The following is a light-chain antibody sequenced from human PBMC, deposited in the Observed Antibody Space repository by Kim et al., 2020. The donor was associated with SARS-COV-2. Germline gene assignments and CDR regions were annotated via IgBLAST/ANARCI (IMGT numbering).Light chain of an antibody. Sequence: PGERATLSCRASQSVRSSLAWYQQKPGQAPRLLIYDQSNRATGVPARFSASGSGTDFTLTISSLEPEDFAVYYCQQRNSWPLTFGGGTKVEV. J-gene: IGKJ4*01. V-gene: IGKV3-11*01. CDR1: QSVRSS. CDR2: DQS. CDR3: QQRNSWPLT.